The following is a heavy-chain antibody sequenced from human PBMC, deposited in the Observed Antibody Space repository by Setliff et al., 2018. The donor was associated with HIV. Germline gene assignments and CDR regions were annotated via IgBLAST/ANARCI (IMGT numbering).Heavy chain of an antibody. D-gene: IGHD5-18*01. Sequence: GGSLRLSCAASGFTFDDYAMHWVRQAPGKGLEWVSGISWNSGSIGYADSVKGRFTISRDNAKNSLYLQMNSLRAEDTALYYCAKDFARYSSYYHGMDVWGQGTTVTVSS. J-gene: IGHJ6*02. V-gene: IGHV3-9*01. CDR1: GFTFDDYA. CDR3: AKDFARYSSYYHGMDV. CDR2: ISWNSGSI.